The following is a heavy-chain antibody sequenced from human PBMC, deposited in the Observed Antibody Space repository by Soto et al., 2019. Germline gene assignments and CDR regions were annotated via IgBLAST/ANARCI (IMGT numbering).Heavy chain of an antibody. J-gene: IGHJ4*02. CDR3: AKGSAGSRPYYFDY. CDR2: ISDSGSST. V-gene: IGHV3-23*05. D-gene: IGHD6-13*01. CDR1: GFMFSSYA. Sequence: GGSLRLSCAASGFMFSSYAMSWVRQAPGKGLEWFSAISDSGSSTYHADSVKGRFTISRDNTENTLYLQMNSLRAEDTAVYYCAKGSAGSRPYYFDYWGQGTQVTV.